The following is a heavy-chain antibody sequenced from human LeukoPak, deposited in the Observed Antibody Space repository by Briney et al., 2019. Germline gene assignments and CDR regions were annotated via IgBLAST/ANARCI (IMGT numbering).Heavy chain of an antibody. CDR2: INHSGST. CDR3: ARGISSGYRRHFAY. Sequence: SETLCLTCAVYGGAFSGYYWSWIRQPPGKGLEWIGEINHSGSTNYNRSLKRRVTISVHTPQNQFSLKLSSVTAADTAVYYCARGISSGYRRHFAYWRQGTMVTVPP. J-gene: IGHJ4*02. D-gene: IGHD3-22*01. V-gene: IGHV4-34*01. CDR1: GGAFSGYY.